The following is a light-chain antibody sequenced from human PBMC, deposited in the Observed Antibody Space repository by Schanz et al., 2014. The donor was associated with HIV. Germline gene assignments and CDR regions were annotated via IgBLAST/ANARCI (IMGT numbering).Light chain of an antibody. J-gene: IGKJ2*01. Sequence: IQMTQSPSTVSASVGDRVTITCRASQTIGRFLAWYQQKPGRAPKLLIYQASTLQTGVPSRFSGSGSGTXFTLTITSLQPXXXXXXYCQQCVTYPYTFGQGTTLDIK. V-gene: IGKV1-5*03. CDR3: QQCVTYPYT. CDR2: QAS. CDR1: QTIGRF.